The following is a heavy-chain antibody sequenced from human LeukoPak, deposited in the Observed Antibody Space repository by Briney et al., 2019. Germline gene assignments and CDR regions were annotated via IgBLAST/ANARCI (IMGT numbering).Heavy chain of an antibody. J-gene: IGHJ4*02. CDR3: ARGRVKRVPFTAVPGPLDY. D-gene: IGHD6-19*01. Sequence: GASVKVSCKASGFTFATHGISWMRQAPGHGLEWLGWIRGSSGKTDYAQKLQDRVTMTADTSTTTAYMELRSLRSDDTAVYYCARGRVKRVPFTAVPGPLDYWGQGSLVTVSS. V-gene: IGHV1-18*01. CDR1: GFTFATHG. CDR2: IRGSSGKT.